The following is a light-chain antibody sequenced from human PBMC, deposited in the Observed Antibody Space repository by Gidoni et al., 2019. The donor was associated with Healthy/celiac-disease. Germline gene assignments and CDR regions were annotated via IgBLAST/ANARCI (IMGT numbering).Light chain of an antibody. CDR2: EDN. CDR3: QSYDSSNRV. J-gene: IGLJ3*02. Sequence: NFMLTPPHSVSESPGKTVTISCTRRSGSIASNYVQWYQQRPGSAPTTVIYEDNQRPSGVPDRFSGSIDSSSNSASLTISGLKTEDEADYYCQSYDSSNRVFGGGTKLTVL. V-gene: IGLV6-57*04. CDR1: SGSIASNY.